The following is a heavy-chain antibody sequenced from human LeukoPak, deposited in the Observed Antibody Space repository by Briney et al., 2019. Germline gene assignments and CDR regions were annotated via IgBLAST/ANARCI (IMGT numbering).Heavy chain of an antibody. V-gene: IGHV1-24*01. CDR2: FDPEDGET. J-gene: IGHJ4*02. D-gene: IGHD5-18*01. CDR3: AIAIMDTALFDY. Sequence: ASVKVSXKVXGYTLTELSMHWVRQAPGKGLEWMGGFDPEDGETIYAQKFQGRVTMTEDTSTDTAYMELSSLRSEDTAVYYCAIAIMDTALFDYWGQGTLVTVSS. CDR1: GYTLTELS.